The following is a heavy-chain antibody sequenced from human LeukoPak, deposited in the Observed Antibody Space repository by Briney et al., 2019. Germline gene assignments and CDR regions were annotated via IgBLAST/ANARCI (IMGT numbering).Heavy chain of an antibody. CDR2: IGGNGVST. Sequence: GGSLRLSCAASGFTFSNHAMKWVRQTTRRGVEGVTSIGGNGVSTYYADSVKGRFTISRDNSKDTLYLQMNSLSSEDTAVYYCARCTKYTTGWCNWFDPWGQGTLVTVSS. J-gene: IGHJ5*02. CDR3: ARCTKYTTGWCNWFDP. D-gene: IGHD6-19*01. V-gene: IGHV3-23*01. CDR1: GFTFSNHA.